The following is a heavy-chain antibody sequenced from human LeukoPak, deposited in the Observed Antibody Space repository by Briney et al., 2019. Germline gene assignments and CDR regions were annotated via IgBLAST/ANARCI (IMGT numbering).Heavy chain of an antibody. CDR2: IIPIFGTA. J-gene: IGHJ1*01. V-gene: IGHV1-69*05. D-gene: IGHD3-22*01. CDR3: ARGVYYYDSSGQGDFQH. CDR1: GGTFSSYA. Sequence: SVKVSCKASGGTFSSYAISWVRPAPGQGLEWMGRIIPIFGTANYAQKFQGRVTITTDESTSTAYMELSSLRSEDTAVYYCARGVYYYDSSGQGDFQHWGQGTLVTVSS.